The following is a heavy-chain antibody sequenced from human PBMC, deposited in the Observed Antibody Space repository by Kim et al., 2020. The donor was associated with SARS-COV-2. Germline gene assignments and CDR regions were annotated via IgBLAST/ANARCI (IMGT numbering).Heavy chain of an antibody. Sequence: GGSLRLSCAASGFTFSSYAMHWVRQAPGKGLEWVAVISYDGSNKYYADSVKGRFTISRDNSKNTLYLQMNSLRAEDTAVYYCATYYYGSGSLGRIFDYWGQGTLVTVSS. CDR2: ISYDGSNK. CDR3: ATYYYGSGSLGRIFDY. CDR1: GFTFSSYA. V-gene: IGHV3-30-3*01. D-gene: IGHD3-10*01. J-gene: IGHJ4*02.